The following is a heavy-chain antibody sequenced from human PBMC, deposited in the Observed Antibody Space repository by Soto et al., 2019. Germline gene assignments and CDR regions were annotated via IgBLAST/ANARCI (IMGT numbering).Heavy chain of an antibody. J-gene: IGHJ6*02. CDR1: GGSISSSNW. CDR3: ARVGAEYSSSGDPNYGMDV. V-gene: IGHV4-4*02. Sequence: PSETLSLTCAVSGGSISSSNWWSWVRQPPGKGLEWIGEIYHSGSTNYNPSLKSRVTISVDKSKNQFSLKLSSVTAADTAVYYCARVGAEYSSSGDPNYGMDVWGQGTTVTVSS. D-gene: IGHD6-6*01. CDR2: IYHSGST.